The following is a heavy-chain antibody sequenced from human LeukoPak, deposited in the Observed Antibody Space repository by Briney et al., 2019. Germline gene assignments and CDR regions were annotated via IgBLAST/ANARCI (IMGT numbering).Heavy chain of an antibody. CDR1: GYTFTSYY. CDR3: ARSPHILTGENFDY. CDR2: INPSGGST. Sequence: ASVKVSCKASGYTFTSYYMHWVRQAPGQGLEWMGIINPSGGSTRYAQKFQGRVTMTRDTSISTAYMKLSRLRSDDTAVFYCARSPHILTGENFDYWGQGTLVTVSS. D-gene: IGHD3-9*01. J-gene: IGHJ4*02. V-gene: IGHV1-46*01.